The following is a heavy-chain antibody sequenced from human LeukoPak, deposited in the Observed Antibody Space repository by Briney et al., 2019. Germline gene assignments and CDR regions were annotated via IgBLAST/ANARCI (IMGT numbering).Heavy chain of an antibody. CDR1: GYTFTSYG. D-gene: IGHD1-26*01. CDR3: ARGGRWELPRPYAFDI. CDR2: ISAYNGNT. V-gene: IGHV1-18*01. Sequence: ASVKVSCKASGYTFTSYGISWVRQAPGQGLEWMGWISAYNGNTNYAQKLQGRVTMTTDTSTSTAYMELRSLRYDDTALYYCARGGRWELPRPYAFDIWGQGTMVTDSS. J-gene: IGHJ3*02.